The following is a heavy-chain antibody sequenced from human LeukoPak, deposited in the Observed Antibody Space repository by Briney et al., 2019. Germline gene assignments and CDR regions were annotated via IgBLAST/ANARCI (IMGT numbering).Heavy chain of an antibody. CDR3: AREGRYFDF. V-gene: IGHV3-21*01. CDR2: ISSSSSYR. D-gene: IGHD3-9*01. Sequence: ASGFTFXSXXXXXXRXXXXXXLEWVSSISSSSSYRYYADSVKGRFTISRDNAKNSLYLQMTSLRAEDTAVYYCAREGRYFDFWGQGTLVTVSS. CDR1: GFTFXSXX. J-gene: IGHJ4*02.